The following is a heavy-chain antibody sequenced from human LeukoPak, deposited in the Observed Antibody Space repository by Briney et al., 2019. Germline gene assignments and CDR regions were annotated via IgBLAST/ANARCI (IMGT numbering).Heavy chain of an antibody. CDR1: PFTLINAW. CDR3: TTDLAREY. V-gene: IGHV3-15*01. D-gene: IGHD5-12*01. J-gene: IGHJ4*02. Sequence: GGSLRLSCAASPFTLINAWLSSVRQAPGKGLEWVGRIKSKTDGGTTDYAAPVKGRFTISRDDSKNTLDLQMNSLKTEDTAVYYCTTDLAREYWGQGTLVTVSS. CDR2: IKSKTDGGTT.